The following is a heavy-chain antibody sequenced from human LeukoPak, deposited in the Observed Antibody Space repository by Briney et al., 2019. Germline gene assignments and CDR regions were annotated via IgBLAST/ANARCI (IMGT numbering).Heavy chain of an antibody. CDR1: GFTFSSYA. Sequence: GGSLRLSCAASGFTFSSYATRLVRQAPGKGLEWVSSISASGGSTYFADSVRGRFSISRDNSKDTLYLQMNSLRSEDTAIYYCAKGGGASVSSYCTSITCRRFDPWGQGTLVTVSS. J-gene: IGHJ5*02. D-gene: IGHD2-2*01. CDR2: ISASGGST. V-gene: IGHV3-23*01. CDR3: AKGGGASVSSYCTSITCRRFDP.